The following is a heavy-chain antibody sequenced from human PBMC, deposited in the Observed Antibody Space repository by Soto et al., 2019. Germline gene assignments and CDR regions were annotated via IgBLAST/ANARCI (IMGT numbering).Heavy chain of an antibody. J-gene: IGHJ4*02. D-gene: IGHD6-13*01. CDR1: GFTFSSYA. CDR2: ISGSGGST. CDR3: AKGSSSWYEVDYFDY. V-gene: IGHV3-23*01. Sequence: GGSLRLSCAASGFTFSSYAMSWVRQAPGKGLEWVSAISGSGGSTYYADSVKGRFTISRDNSKNTLYLQMNSLRAEDTAVYYCAKGSSSWYEVDYFDYWGQGTLVTVSS.